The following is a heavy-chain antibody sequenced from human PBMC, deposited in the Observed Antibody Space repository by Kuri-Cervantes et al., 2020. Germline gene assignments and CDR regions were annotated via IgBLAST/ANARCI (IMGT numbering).Heavy chain of an antibody. V-gene: IGHV3-7*01. CDR1: GFTFNSYW. J-gene: IGHJ4*02. Sequence: GESLKISCAASGFTFNSYWMSWVRQAPGKGLEWVAYIKQDGSEKYHVDSVKGRFTISRDNAKNSLYLRMNSLRAEDTAVYYCASQPGRLYYFDYWGQGTLVTVSS. CDR2: IKQDGSEK. CDR3: ASQPGRLYYFDY.